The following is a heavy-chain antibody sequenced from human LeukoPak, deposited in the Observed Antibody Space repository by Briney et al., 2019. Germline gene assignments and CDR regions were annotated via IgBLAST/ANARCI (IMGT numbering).Heavy chain of an antibody. Sequence: GGSLRLSCAASGFTFSNYAMHWVRQAPGKGLEWVAVISYDGSNKYYADSVKGRFTISRDNSKNTLYLQMNSLRTEDTAVYYCARGDSSWAYFDYWGQGTLVTVSS. J-gene: IGHJ4*02. CDR3: ARGDSSWAYFDY. CDR1: GFTFSNYA. D-gene: IGHD6-13*01. CDR2: ISYDGSNK. V-gene: IGHV3-30-3*01.